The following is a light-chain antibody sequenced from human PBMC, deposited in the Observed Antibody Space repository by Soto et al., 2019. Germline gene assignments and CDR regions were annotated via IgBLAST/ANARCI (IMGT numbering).Light chain of an antibody. J-gene: IGKJ2*01. Sequence: IVMTQSPAILSVSPGERATLSCRAGQSVSSNLAWYQQKPGQAPRLLIYGASTRATAIPARFSGSGSGTEFTLTISSLQSEDFAVYYCQQYNNWPRTFGQGTKVEIK. CDR3: QQYNNWPRT. CDR2: GAS. CDR1: QSVSSN. V-gene: IGKV3-15*01.